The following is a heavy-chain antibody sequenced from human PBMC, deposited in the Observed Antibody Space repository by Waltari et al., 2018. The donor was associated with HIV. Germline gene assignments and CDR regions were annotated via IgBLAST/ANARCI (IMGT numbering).Heavy chain of an antibody. CDR3: ARDPGGADAFDF. D-gene: IGHD3-16*01. Sequence: EVQLVESGGGLVQPGGSLRLSCAVSGCSFRSYWMSWVRQAPGKGLEWVANIKQDGSEKYYVDSVKGRFNISRDNAKNSLYLQMNSLRDEDTAVYYCARDPGGADAFDFWGQGTMVTVSS. CDR1: GCSFRSYW. J-gene: IGHJ3*01. CDR2: IKQDGSEK. V-gene: IGHV3-7*01.